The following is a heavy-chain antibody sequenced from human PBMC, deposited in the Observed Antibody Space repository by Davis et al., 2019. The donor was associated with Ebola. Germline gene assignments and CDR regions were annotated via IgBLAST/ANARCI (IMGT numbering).Heavy chain of an antibody. CDR2: IYYSGST. D-gene: IGHD6-19*01. J-gene: IGHJ5*02. CDR3: ARESRYSSGWYSTWFDP. Sequence: SETLSLTCTVSGGPISSYYWSWIWQPPGKGLEWIGYIYYSGSTNYTPSLKSRVTISVDTSKNQFSLKLSSVTAADTAVYYCARESRYSSGWYSTWFDPWGQGTLVTVSS. CDR1: GGPISSYY. V-gene: IGHV4-59*01.